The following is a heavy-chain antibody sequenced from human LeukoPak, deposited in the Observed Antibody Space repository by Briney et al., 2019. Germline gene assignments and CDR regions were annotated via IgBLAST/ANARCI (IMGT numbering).Heavy chain of an antibody. V-gene: IGHV3-43*02. CDR1: GFTFDDYA. CDR3: AKDIYGDYSDYMDV. J-gene: IGHJ6*03. CDR2: ISGDGGST. Sequence: QPRGSLRLSCAASGFTFDDYAMHWVRQAPGKGLEWVSLISGDGGSTYYADFVKGRFTISRDNSKNSLYLQMNSLRTEDTALYYCAKDIYGDYSDYMDVWGKGTTVTVSS. D-gene: IGHD4-17*01.